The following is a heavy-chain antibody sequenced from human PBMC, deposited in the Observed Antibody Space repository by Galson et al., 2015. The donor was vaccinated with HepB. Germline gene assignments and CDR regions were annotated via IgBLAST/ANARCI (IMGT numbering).Heavy chain of an antibody. J-gene: IGHJ4*02. CDR3: ATPLGAAYGDYDLFY. CDR1: GFTFSSYW. V-gene: IGHV3-74*01. Sequence: SLRLSCAASGFTFSSYWMHWVRQAPGKGLVWVSRINSDGSSTSYADSVKGRFTISRDNAKNTLYLQMNSLRAEDTAVYYCATPLGAAYGDYDLFYWGQGTLVTVSS. CDR2: INSDGSST. D-gene: IGHD4-17*01.